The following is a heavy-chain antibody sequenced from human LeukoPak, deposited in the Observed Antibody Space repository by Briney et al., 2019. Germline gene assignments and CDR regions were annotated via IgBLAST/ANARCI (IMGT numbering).Heavy chain of an antibody. V-gene: IGHV4-34*01. CDR1: GGSFSGYY. CDR3: ARGLVIVATIGWNWFDP. J-gene: IGHJ5*02. D-gene: IGHD5-12*01. Sequence: PSETLSLTCAVYGGSFSGYYWSWIRQPPGKGLEWIGEINHSGSTNYNPSLKSRVTISVDTSKNQFSLKLSSVTAADTAVYYCARGLVIVATIGWNWFDPWGQGTLVTVSS. CDR2: INHSGST.